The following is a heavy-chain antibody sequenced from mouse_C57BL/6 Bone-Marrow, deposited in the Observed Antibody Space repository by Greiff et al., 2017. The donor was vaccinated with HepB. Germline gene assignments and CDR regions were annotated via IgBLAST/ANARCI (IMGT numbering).Heavy chain of an antibody. Sequence: EVQGVESGGGLAKPGGSLQLSCAASGCTFCSYTISWVRQTPEKRLEWVATISGGGGNTYYPDRVKGRLTISRYNAKNNLYRQMSSLRSEDTGLCYCARDDYSPYDCEYWGQGTTLTVSS. CDR3: ARDDYSPYDCEY. J-gene: IGHJ2*01. D-gene: IGHD2-4*01. V-gene: IGHV5-9*01. CDR2: ISGGGGNT. CDR1: GCTFCSYT.